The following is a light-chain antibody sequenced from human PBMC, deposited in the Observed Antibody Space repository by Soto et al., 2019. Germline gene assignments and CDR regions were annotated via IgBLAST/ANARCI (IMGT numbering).Light chain of an antibody. CDR2: DAS. CDR3: QQSYSPPWT. V-gene: IGKV1-39*01. J-gene: IGKJ1*01. CDR1: QSISSY. Sequence: DIQMTQSPSSLSASVGDRVTITCRASQSISSYLNWYQQKPRKAPKVLIYDASRLQSGVPSRFSGSGSGTDFTLTISSLQPEDFAIYYCQQSYSPPWTFGHGTKVEIK.